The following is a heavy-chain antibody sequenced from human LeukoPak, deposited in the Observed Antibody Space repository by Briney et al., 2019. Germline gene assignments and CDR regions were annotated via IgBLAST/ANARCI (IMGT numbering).Heavy chain of an antibody. CDR2: ISWNSGSI. J-gene: IGHJ4*02. Sequence: GGSLRLSCAASGFTFDDYAMHWVRQAPGKGLEWVSGISWNSGSIGYADSVKGRFTISRDNAKNSLYLQMNSLRAEDTALYYCAKDYYDILTGFYGYWGQGTLVTVSS. D-gene: IGHD3-9*01. CDR1: GFTFDDYA. V-gene: IGHV3-9*01. CDR3: AKDYYDILTGFYGY.